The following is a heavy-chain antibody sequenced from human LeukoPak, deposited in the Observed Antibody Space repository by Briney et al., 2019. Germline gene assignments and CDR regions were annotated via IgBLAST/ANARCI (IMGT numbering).Heavy chain of an antibody. D-gene: IGHD5-24*01. CDR2: INPKRGGT. Sequence: ASVKVSCKASGYTFTGYYMHWVRQAPGQGLEWMGWINPKRGGTNSAQKFQGRVTMTRDTSISTAYMELSRLKSDDTAVYYCAATELPFDYWGQGALVTVSS. CDR3: AATELPFDY. J-gene: IGHJ4*02. CDR1: GYTFTGYY. V-gene: IGHV1-2*02.